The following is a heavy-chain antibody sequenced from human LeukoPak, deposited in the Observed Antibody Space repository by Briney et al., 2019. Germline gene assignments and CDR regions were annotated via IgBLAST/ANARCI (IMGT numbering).Heavy chain of an antibody. V-gene: IGHV3-48*01. CDR2: ISSSSSTI. Sequence: PGGSLRLSCAASGFTFSSYSMNWVRQAPGKGLEWVSYISSSSSTIYNADSVKGRFTISRDNAKNSLYLQMNSLRAEDTAVYYCARWELPFYWGQGTLVTVSS. CDR3: ARWELPFY. J-gene: IGHJ4*02. D-gene: IGHD1-26*01. CDR1: GFTFSSYS.